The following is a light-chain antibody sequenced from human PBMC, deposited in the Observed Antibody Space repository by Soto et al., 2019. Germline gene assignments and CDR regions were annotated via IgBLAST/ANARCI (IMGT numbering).Light chain of an antibody. CDR2: DAS. CDR1: QNVRNNN. V-gene: IGKV3-20*01. J-gene: IGKJ1*01. CDR3: QQYGSSPRA. Sequence: ETVLTQSPGTLSLSPGERATLSCRVSQNVRNNNLAWYQQKPGQPPRLLIYDASSRATGIPDRFSGSGSGTDFTLTISRLEPEDFAVYYCQQYGSSPRAFGQGTKVDIK.